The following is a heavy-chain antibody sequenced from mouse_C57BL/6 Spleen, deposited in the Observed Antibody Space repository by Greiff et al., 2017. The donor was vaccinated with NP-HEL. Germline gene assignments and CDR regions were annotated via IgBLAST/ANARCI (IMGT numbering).Heavy chain of an antibody. CDR2: IYPGDGDT. D-gene: IGHD2-12*01. J-gene: IGHJ3*01. CDR3: ARRYSYDWFAY. V-gene: IGHV1-80*01. Sequence: QVQLQQSGAELVKPGASVKISCKASGYAFTSYWMHWVKQRPGKGLEWIGQIYPGDGDTNYNGKFKGKATLTADKSSSTAYMQLSSLTSEDSAVYFCARRYSYDWFAYWGQGTLVTVSA. CDR1: GYAFTSYW.